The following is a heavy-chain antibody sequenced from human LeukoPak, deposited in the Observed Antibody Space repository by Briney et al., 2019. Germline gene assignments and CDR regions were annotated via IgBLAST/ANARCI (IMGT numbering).Heavy chain of an antibody. J-gene: IGHJ4*02. CDR2: IYPGDSDT. Sequence: GESLKISCKGSGYSFTSYWIGWVRQMPGKALEWMGIIYPGDSDTRYSPSFQGQVTISADKSISTAYLQWSSLKASDTAMYYCARQGFYCGGDCYPSASDYWGQGTLVTVSS. D-gene: IGHD2-21*02. CDR1: GYSFTSYW. V-gene: IGHV5-51*01. CDR3: ARQGFYCGGDCYPSASDY.